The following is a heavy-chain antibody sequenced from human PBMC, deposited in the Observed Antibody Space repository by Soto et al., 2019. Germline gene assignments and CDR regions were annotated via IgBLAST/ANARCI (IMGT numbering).Heavy chain of an antibody. V-gene: IGHV4-4*07. CDR3: AREGSSGFGMDV. CDR2: IYTSGTT. Sequence: QVQLQQSGLGLVKPSETLSLTCTVSGGSIRSYYWSWIRQPAGKALEWIGRIYTSGTTNYNPSLKSRVTILLDTSKNQFSLDLSSVTDADTAVYYCAREGSSGFGMDVWGQGTTVTVSS. CDR1: GGSIRSYY. D-gene: IGHD6-25*01. J-gene: IGHJ6*02.